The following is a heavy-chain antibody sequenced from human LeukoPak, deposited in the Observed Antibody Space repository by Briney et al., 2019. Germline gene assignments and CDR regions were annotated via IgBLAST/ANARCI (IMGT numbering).Heavy chain of an antibody. CDR1: GYRFINYW. V-gene: IGHV5-51*01. Sequence: GESLKISCKGSGYRFINYWIGWVRQMPGKGLEWMGIIYPGDSDTIYSPSFQGQVTISADKSISTAYLQWSSLKASDTAMYYCARMMRTTISQNWFDPWGQGTLVTVSP. CDR2: IYPGDSDT. CDR3: ARMMRTTISQNWFDP. D-gene: IGHD1-14*01. J-gene: IGHJ5*02.